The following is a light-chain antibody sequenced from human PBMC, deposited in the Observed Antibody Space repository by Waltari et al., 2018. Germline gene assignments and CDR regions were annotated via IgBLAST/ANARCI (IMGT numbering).Light chain of an antibody. CDR3: QQRSSWPLT. CDR2: GSS. J-gene: IGKJ4*01. Sequence: IVLTQSPGTLSLSPGDTGTLSCRASQSLSSSYLAWYQQRPGQAPRLLIYGSSNRATGIPDRFSGSGSGTDFTLTISSLEPEDFAVYYCQQRSSWPLTFGGGTKVEVK. CDR1: QSLSSSY. V-gene: IGKV3D-20*02.